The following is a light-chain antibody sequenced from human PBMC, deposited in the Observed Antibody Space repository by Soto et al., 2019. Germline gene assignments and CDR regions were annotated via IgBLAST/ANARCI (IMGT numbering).Light chain of an antibody. Sequence: QSALTQPASVSGSPGQSITISCTGTSSDVGGYNYVSWYQQHPGKAPKLMIYEVSNRPSGVSNRFSGSKSGNTASLTISGLQAEDEADYYRSSYTSSSTPYVFGTGTKVNVL. CDR1: SSDVGGYNY. J-gene: IGLJ1*01. CDR2: EVS. CDR3: SSYTSSSTPYV. V-gene: IGLV2-14*01.